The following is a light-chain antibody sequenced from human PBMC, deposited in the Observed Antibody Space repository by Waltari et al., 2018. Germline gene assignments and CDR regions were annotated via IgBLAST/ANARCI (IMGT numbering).Light chain of an antibody. CDR3: ATWDSSLSAGVV. J-gene: IGLJ2*01. CDR2: DNS. Sequence: QSVLTQPPAVSATPGQKVTISCSGSSSNIGHHYVSWYQHLPGTAPKLLIYDNSKRPSGTPDRFSGSKSGTSATLGITGLQTGDEADYYCATWDSSLSAGVVFGGGTKLTVL. CDR1: SSNIGHHY. V-gene: IGLV1-51*01.